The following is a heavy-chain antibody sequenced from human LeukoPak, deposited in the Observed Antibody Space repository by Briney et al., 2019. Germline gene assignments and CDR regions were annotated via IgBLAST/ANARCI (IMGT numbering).Heavy chain of an antibody. J-gene: IGHJ2*01. D-gene: IGHD2-15*01. Sequence: GSSVKLSCKASGGTFSSYAISWVRQAPGQGLEWMGGIIPIFGTANYAQKFQGRVTITTDESTSTAYMELSSLRSEDTAVYYCARTVVVAATLTGSFDLWGRGTLVTVSS. CDR3: ARTVVVAATLTGSFDL. CDR1: GGTFSSYA. V-gene: IGHV1-69*05. CDR2: IIPIFGTA.